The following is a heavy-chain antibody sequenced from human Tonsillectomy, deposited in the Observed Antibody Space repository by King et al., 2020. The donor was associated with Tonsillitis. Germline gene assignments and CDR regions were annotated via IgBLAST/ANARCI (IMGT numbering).Heavy chain of an antibody. CDR3: AHRAFDGEVFDY. V-gene: IGHV2-5*02. J-gene: IGHJ4*02. Sequence: TLKESGPTLVKAPQTLTLTCTFSGFSVISSGVGVGWIRQPPGKALEWLALIYWDDDKRYSPSLKSRLTITMDTSKNQVVLTMTNMDPVDTATYYCAHRAFDGEVFDYWGQGTLVTVSS. D-gene: IGHD3-10*01. CDR2: IYWDDDK. CDR1: GFSVISSGVG.